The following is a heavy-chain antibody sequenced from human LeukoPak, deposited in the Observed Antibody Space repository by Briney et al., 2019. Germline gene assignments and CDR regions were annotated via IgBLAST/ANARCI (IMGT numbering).Heavy chain of an antibody. Sequence: GRSLRLSCAASGFTFSDYYMSWIRQAPGKGLEWVSYISSSGSTIYYADSVKGRFTISRDNAKNSLYLQMNSLRVEDTAIYYCARDPYNGAYSEGYYYYYMDVWGKGTTVTVSS. V-gene: IGHV3-11*04. CDR3: ARDPYNGAYSEGYYYYYMDV. CDR2: ISSSGSTI. J-gene: IGHJ6*03. CDR1: GFTFSDYY. D-gene: IGHD1-1*01.